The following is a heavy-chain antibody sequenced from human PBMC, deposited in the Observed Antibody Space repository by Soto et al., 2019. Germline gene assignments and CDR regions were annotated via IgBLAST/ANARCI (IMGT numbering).Heavy chain of an antibody. CDR1: GFTFSNAW. CDR3: TTVPFTIGYCSGGSCYYFDY. J-gene: IGHJ4*02. D-gene: IGHD2-15*01. CDR2: IKNKTDGGTT. Sequence: EVQLVESGGGLVKPGGSLRLSCAASGFTFSNAWMNWVRQAPGKGLEWVGRIKNKTDGGTTDYAAPVKGRFTISRDDSKNTLYLQMNSLKTEDTAVYYCTTVPFTIGYCSGGSCYYFDYWGQGTLVTVSS. V-gene: IGHV3-15*07.